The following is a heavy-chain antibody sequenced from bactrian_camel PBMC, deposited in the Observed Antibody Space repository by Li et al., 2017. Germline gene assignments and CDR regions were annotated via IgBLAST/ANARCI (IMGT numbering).Heavy chain of an antibody. Sequence: DVQLVESGGGLVQAGSSLKLSCVASHFTFSNSRNCMGWFRQAPGKDREGVASIRDGGATTNYASSVKGRFTISKDNAKKTLYLRMNSLKPEDTSMYFCAAEVACARMPAFKRLDTVRYNYWGQGTQVTVS. V-gene: IGHV3S40*01. CDR2: IRDGGATT. CDR3: AAEVACARMPAFKRLDTVRYNY. J-gene: IGHJ4*01. CDR1: HFTFSNSRNC. D-gene: IGHD4*01.